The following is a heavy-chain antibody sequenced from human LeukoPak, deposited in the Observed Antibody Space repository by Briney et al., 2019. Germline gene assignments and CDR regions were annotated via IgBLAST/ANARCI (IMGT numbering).Heavy chain of an antibody. J-gene: IGHJ6*04. CDR3: ARALSTSPLGYYYGMDV. V-gene: IGHV3-33*01. Sequence: PGGSLRLSCAASGFTFSSYGMHWVRQAPGKGLEWVAVIWYDGSNKYYADSVKGRFTISRDNSKNTLYLQMNSLRTEDMAVHYCARALSTSPLGYYYGMDVWGKGTTVTVSS. D-gene: IGHD2-2*01. CDR1: GFTFSSYG. CDR2: IWYDGSNK.